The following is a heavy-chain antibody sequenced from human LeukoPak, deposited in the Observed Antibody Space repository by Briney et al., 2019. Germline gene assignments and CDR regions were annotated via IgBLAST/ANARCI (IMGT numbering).Heavy chain of an antibody. CDR2: IIPVLGIA. V-gene: IGHV1-69*04. CDR1: GGTFSSYA. J-gene: IGHJ4*02. Sequence: SVKVSCKASGGTFSSYAISWVRQAPGQGLEWMGRIIPVLGIANYAQKFQGRVTIPADKSTSTAYIELSSLRSEDTAVYYCARTSFHYSYGYGGGLYFDYWGQGTLVTVSS. CDR3: ARTSFHYSYGYGGGLYFDY. D-gene: IGHD5-18*01.